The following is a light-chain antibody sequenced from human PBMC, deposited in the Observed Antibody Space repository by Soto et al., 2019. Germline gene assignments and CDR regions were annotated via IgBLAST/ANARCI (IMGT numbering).Light chain of an antibody. CDR2: EVT. J-gene: IGLJ2*01. CDR1: NNDVGAYPY. CDR3: SSFATSGTTVI. V-gene: IGLV2-14*01. Sequence: QSALTQPASVSGSPGQSITISCTGTNNDVGAYPYVSWYQQHPGTAPKLIIYEVTNRPSGISDRFSGSKSGNMASLTISGLQAEDESDYYCSSFATSGTTVIFGGGTKVTVL.